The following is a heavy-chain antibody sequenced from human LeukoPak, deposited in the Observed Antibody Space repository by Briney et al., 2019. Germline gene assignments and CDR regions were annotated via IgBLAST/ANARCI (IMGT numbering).Heavy chain of an antibody. V-gene: IGHV1-69*13. CDR2: IIPIFGTA. CDR3: ARTPSYAAASNPYWFDP. CDR1: GGTFSSYA. Sequence: SVKVSCKASGGTFSSYAISWVRQAPGQGLEWMGGIIPIFGTANYAQKFQGRVTITADESTSTAYMELSSLRSEDTAVYYCARTPSYAAASNPYWFDPWGQGTLVTVSS. D-gene: IGHD6-13*01. J-gene: IGHJ5*02.